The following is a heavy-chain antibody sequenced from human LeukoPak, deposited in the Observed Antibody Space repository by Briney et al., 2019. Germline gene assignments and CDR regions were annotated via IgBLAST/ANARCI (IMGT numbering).Heavy chain of an antibody. V-gene: IGHV3-30*16. CDR3: ARDRIAVAGMGAFQH. Sequence: QPGRSLRLSCAASGFTFSSYAMHWVRQAPGKGLEWVAVISYDGSNKYYADSVKGRFTISRDNSKNTLYLQMNSLRAEDTAIYYCARDRIAVAGMGAFQHWGQGTLVTVSS. CDR1: GFTFSSYA. CDR2: ISYDGSNK. D-gene: IGHD6-19*01. J-gene: IGHJ1*01.